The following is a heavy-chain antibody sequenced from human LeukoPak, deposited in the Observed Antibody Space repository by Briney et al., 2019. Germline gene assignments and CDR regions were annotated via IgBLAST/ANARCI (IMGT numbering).Heavy chain of an antibody. CDR2: ITSDSATI. V-gene: IGHV3-48*01. CDR1: GFIFNIYR. CDR3: ARGVTVTGGGFDY. J-gene: IGHJ4*02. D-gene: IGHD6-19*01. Sequence: GRSLRLSCAASGFIFNIYRMNWVRQAPGKGLEWVSYITSDSATIYYADSVKGRFTIARGNAKNSLYLQINILRAEDTAVYYCARGVTVTGGGFDYWGQGTLVTVSS.